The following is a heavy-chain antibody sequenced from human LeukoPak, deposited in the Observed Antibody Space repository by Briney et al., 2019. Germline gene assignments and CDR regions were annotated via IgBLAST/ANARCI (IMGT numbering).Heavy chain of an antibody. CDR2: MNPNSGNT. Sequence: ASVKVSCKASGYTFTSYDINWVRQATGQGLEWMGWMNPNSGNTGYAQKFQGRVTMTRNTSISTAYIELSSLRSEDTAVYYCARGEGRDYYGSGSYYPYWGQGTLVTVSS. V-gene: IGHV1-8*01. J-gene: IGHJ4*02. CDR3: ARGEGRDYYGSGSYYPY. CDR1: GYTFTSYD. D-gene: IGHD3-10*01.